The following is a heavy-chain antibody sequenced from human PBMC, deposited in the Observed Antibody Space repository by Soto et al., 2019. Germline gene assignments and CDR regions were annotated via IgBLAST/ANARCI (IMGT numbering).Heavy chain of an antibody. J-gene: IGHJ5*02. CDR3: GRLGELPVWFDP. CDR1: GDSITSYY. D-gene: IGHD3-10*01. Sequence: QVQLQESGPGLVKPSETLSLTCTVSGDSITSYYWSWIRQPPGKGLEWVGYISYTGSTLYNPSLESRAPISLAPSMNQVSLSLNSLTVADRAVYDCGRLGELPVWFDPWGRGTLVTVSS. V-gene: IGHV4-59*13. CDR2: ISYTGST.